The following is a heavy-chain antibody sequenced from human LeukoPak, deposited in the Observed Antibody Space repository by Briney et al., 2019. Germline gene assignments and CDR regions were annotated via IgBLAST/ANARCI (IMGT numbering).Heavy chain of an antibody. V-gene: IGHV3-21*01. CDR1: GCTFSTYS. J-gene: IGHJ3*02. Sequence: GGSLRLSCATSGCTFSTYSMNWVRKAPGKGLEWVSSISSSSSYIYYADSVKGRFTISRDNAKNSLYLQMNGLRAEDTTVYYCAGGRSITLLRGVAMSDGFDIWGQGAMVTVSS. D-gene: IGHD3-10*01. CDR2: ISSSSSYI. CDR3: AGGRSITLLRGVAMSDGFDI.